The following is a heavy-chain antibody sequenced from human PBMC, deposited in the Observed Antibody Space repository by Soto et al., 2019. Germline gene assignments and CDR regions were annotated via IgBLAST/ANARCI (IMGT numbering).Heavy chain of an antibody. V-gene: IGHV4-31*03. D-gene: IGHD6-13*01. CDR1: GGSISSGGYY. CDR2: IYYSGST. Sequence: QVQLQESGPGLVKPSQTLSLTCTVSGGSISSGGYYWSWIRQHRGKGLEWIGYIYYSGSTYYNPSLKSRGTIAVDTSKNQFSLKLNSVIAADPAVYYCAKARYRSSWPPVLFAYWGQGTLVTVSS. J-gene: IGHJ4*02. CDR3: AKARYRSSWPPVLFAY.